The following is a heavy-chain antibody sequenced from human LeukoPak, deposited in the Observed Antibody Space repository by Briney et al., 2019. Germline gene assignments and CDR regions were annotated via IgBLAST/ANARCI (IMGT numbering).Heavy chain of an antibody. V-gene: IGHV3-74*01. D-gene: IGHD3-9*01. CDR3: ARGSRRLGDAFDI. CDR2: IKSDGSST. J-gene: IGHJ3*02. CDR1: GFSLSSYW. Sequence: GGSLRLSCEASGFSLSSYWMHWVRQTPRRGLEWVSRIKSDGSSTRYTDSVKDRFTVSRDNAKNTLYLQMDSLRAEDTAVYYCARGSRRLGDAFDIWGQGTLVTVS.